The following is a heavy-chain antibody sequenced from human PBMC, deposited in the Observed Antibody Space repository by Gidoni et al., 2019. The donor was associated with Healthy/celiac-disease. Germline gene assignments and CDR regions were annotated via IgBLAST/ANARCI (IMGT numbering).Heavy chain of an antibody. CDR3: GVAGTSRYYFDY. V-gene: IGHV3-23*01. CDR2: ISGSGGRT. Sequence: EVQLLESGGGLVQPGGSLRPPCAASGFTFSSYAMSWVRQAPGKGLEWVSSISGSGGRTYYADSVKGRFTISRDNSKNTLYLQMNSLRAEDTAVYYGGVAGTSRYYFDYWGQGTLVTVSS. J-gene: IGHJ4*02. D-gene: IGHD6-19*01. CDR1: GFTFSSYA.